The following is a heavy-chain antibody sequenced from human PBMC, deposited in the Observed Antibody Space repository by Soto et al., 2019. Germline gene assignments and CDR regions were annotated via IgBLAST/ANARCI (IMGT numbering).Heavy chain of an antibody. D-gene: IGHD3-16*01. Sequence: SETLSLTCTVSGGSISSSSYYWGWIRQSPGKGLERIGSIYYSGSTYYNPSLKSRVTISVDMSKNQFSLKLSSVTAADTAVFYCARQQMSWGYDYWGQGTLVTVSS. CDR2: IYYSGST. J-gene: IGHJ4*02. V-gene: IGHV4-39*01. CDR3: ARQQMSWGYDY. CDR1: GGSISSSSYY.